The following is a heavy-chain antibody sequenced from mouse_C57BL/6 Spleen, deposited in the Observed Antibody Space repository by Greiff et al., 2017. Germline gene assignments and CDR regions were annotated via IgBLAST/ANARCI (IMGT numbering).Heavy chain of an antibody. D-gene: IGHD4-1*01. CDR1: GFSLTSYG. CDR3: AKLGPYYYAMDY. J-gene: IGHJ4*01. CDR2: IWSGGST. Sequence: QVQLKESGPGLVQPSQSLSITCTVSGFSLTSYGVHWVRQPPGKGLEWLGVIWSGGSTDYNAPFISRLSISKDNSKSQVFFKMNSLQADDTAIYYCAKLGPYYYAMDYWGQGTSVTVSS. V-gene: IGHV2-4*01.